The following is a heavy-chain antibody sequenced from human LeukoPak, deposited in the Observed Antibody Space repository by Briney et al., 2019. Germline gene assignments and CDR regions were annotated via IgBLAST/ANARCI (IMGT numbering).Heavy chain of an antibody. J-gene: IGHJ4*02. D-gene: IGHD3/OR15-3a*01. CDR3: ARQTGSGLFILP. CDR1: GFTFSSYS. V-gene: IGHV3-21*01. CDR2: ISSSSSSI. Sequence: GGSLRLSCAASGFTFSSYSMNWVRQAPGKGLDWVSSISSSSSSIYYADSVKGRFTISRDNAKNSLYLQMNSLRAEDTAVYYCARQTGSGLFILPGGQGTLVTVSS.